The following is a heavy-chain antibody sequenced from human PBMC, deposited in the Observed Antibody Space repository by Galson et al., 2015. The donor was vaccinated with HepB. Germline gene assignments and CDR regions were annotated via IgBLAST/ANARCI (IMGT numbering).Heavy chain of an antibody. Sequence: SVRLSCAASGFTFSSYAMHWVRKAPGKGLEWVAVISYDGSNKYYADSVKGRFTISRDNSTNTLYLQMNSLRAEDTAVYYCARRGYSGRTYGMDVWGQGTTVTVSS. V-gene: IGHV3-30-3*01. CDR3: ARRGYSGRTYGMDV. J-gene: IGHJ6*02. CDR1: GFTFSSYA. D-gene: IGHD5-12*01. CDR2: ISYDGSNK.